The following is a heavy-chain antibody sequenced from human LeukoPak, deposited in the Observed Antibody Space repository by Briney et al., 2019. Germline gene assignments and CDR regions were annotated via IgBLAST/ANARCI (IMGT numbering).Heavy chain of an antibody. CDR2: VYHSGSA. CDR1: RYSISSGYY. J-gene: IGHJ4*02. CDR3: ARKDPGYSGYSDFDY. Sequence: SETLSLTCSVSRYSISSGYYWAWIRQPPGKGLEWIGSVYHSGSAYYNASLKSRVTISVDRSKNQFSLKLSSVTAADTAIYYCARKDPGYSGYSDFDYWGQGTLVTVSS. D-gene: IGHD5-12*01. V-gene: IGHV4-38-2*02.